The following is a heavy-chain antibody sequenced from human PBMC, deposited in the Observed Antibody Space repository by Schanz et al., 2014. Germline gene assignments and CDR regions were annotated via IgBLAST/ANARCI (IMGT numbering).Heavy chain of an antibody. J-gene: IGHJ4*02. D-gene: IGHD2-21*01. CDR1: GFTFSSYS. Sequence: EVQLVESGGGLVQPGESLRLSCAASGFTFSSYSMNWVRQAPGKGLEWVSSISRSSSSIYYADSVKGRFTISRDNAKNSLYLQMHSLRAEDTAVYYCARGRSLGWCDYWGQGTLVTVSS. CDR3: ARGRSLGWCDY. CDR2: ISRSSSSI. V-gene: IGHV3-21*03.